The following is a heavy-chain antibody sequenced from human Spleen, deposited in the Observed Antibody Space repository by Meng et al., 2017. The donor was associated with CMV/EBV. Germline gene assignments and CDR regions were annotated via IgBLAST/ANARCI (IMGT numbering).Heavy chain of an antibody. V-gene: IGHV1-18*01. Sequence: ASVKVSCKASGYTFTSYGISWVRQAPGQGLEWMGWISAYNGNTNYAQKLQGRVTMTTDISTSTAYMELRSLRSDDTAVYYCARVCAESVEDCYYFDHWGQGTLVTVSS. CDR3: ARVCAESVEDCYYFDH. D-gene: IGHD2-21*01. CDR2: ISAYNGNT. CDR1: GYTFTSYG. J-gene: IGHJ4*02.